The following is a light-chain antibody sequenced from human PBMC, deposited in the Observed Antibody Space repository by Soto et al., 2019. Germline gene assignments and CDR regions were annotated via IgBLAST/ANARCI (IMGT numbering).Light chain of an antibody. CDR1: QSIRSH. CDR3: QQSYDMPYT. Sequence: DIQMTQSPSSLSASNGDRVTITCRASQSIRSHLNWYQQKPGKAPKLIIYGASSLQSGVPSRFSGSGSGTDFTLTISSLQPEDFAAYYCQQSYDMPYTFGQGTKLEIK. CDR2: GAS. V-gene: IGKV1-39*01. J-gene: IGKJ2*01.